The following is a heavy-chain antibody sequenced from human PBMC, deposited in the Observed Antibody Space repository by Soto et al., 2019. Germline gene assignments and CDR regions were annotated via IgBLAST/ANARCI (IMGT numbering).Heavy chain of an antibody. CDR1: GFTFDDYA. Sequence: EVQLVEFGGGLVKPGRSLRLSCAASGFTFDDYAMHWVRQTPGKGLEWVSGISWNSGSLGYADSVKGRFTISRDNAKNSLFLQMNSLRAEDTALYFCAKDLGATYGGALGAFDIWGQGTMVTVSS. V-gene: IGHV3-9*01. J-gene: IGHJ3*02. D-gene: IGHD4-17*01. CDR2: ISWNSGSL. CDR3: AKDLGATYGGALGAFDI.